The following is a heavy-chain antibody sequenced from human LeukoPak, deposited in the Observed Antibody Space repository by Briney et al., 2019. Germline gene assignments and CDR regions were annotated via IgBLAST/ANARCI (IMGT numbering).Heavy chain of an antibody. CDR1: GFPFSNHA. V-gene: IGHV3-23*05. Sequence: PGGSLRLSCAASGFPFSNHAMSWVRDAPGKGLECVSDICSSGSSTFFADHVTGRFTISRDNAKNSLYIQMTPQQAEDTAVYYCARRSPGTSSLFYEYMDVWGKGTTVTVSS. CDR2: ICSSGSST. J-gene: IGHJ6*03. D-gene: IGHD1-26*01. CDR3: ARRSPGTSSLFYEYMDV.